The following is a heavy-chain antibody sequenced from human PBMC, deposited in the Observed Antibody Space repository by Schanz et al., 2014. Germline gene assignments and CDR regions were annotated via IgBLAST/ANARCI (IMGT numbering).Heavy chain of an antibody. CDR1: GFTFRDYY. D-gene: IGHD3-10*01. V-gene: IGHV3-11*06. CDR3: ARANYRRKINFDY. CDR2: ISGTTTYT. J-gene: IGHJ4*02. Sequence: QLVGSGGGLIQPGGSLRLSCAASGFTFRDYYMSWIRQAPGKGLEWVSYISGTTTYTNYADSVKGRFTMSRDNSKNTLYLQMNSLRAEDTAVYYCARANYRRKINFDYWGRGTLVTVSS.